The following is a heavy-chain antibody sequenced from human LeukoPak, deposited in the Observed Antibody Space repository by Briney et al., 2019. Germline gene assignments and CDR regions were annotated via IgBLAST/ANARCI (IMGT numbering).Heavy chain of an antibody. CDR3: ARDRQWSGYDWGRYFDY. Sequence: GGSLGLSCAASGFTFDDYDMTWVRQAPGKGLEWVSSLNWNGGSTAYADSVKGRFTISRDNAKNSLYLQMNSLRAEDTALYYCARDRQWSGYDWGRYFDYWGQGTLVTVSS. D-gene: IGHD5-12*01. CDR2: LNWNGGST. CDR1: GFTFDDYD. V-gene: IGHV3-20*04. J-gene: IGHJ4*02.